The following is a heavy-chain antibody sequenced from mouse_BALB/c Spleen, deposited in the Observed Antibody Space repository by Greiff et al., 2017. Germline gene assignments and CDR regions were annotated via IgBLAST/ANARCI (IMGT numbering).Heavy chain of an antibody. J-gene: IGHJ4*01. CDR2: IWRGGTT. Sequence: VQLQESGPGLVQPSQSLSITCTVSGFSLTSYGVHWVRQSPGKGLEWLGVIWRGGTTDYNAAFISRLSISKDNSKSQVFFKMNSLQADDTAIYYCAKKGGNPYAIDYSVQPPSVTVSS. CDR1: GFSLTSYG. V-gene: IGHV2-4-1*01. D-gene: IGHD2-1*01. CDR3: AKKGGNPYAIDY.